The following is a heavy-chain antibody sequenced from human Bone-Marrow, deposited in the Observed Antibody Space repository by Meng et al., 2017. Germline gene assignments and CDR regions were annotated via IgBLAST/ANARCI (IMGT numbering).Heavy chain of an antibody. CDR1: GSSISNDENY. CDR3: ARYCSSTSCHNWFDP. D-gene: IGHD2-2*02. J-gene: IGHJ5*02. V-gene: IGHV4-30-4*08. Sequence: QVQLQESGPGLVKHSQTLSLTCTVSGSSISNDENYWSWIRQSPGEGLEWIGYMHYNGITYYNPSLRSRATMLVDTSKNEFSLKLSSVTAADTAVYYCARYCSSTSCHNWFDPWGQGILVTVSS. CDR2: MHYNGIT.